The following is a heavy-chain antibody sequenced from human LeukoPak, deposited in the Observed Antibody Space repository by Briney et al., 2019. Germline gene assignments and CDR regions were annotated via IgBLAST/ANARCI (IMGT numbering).Heavy chain of an antibody. CDR1: GGSISSYY. D-gene: IGHD3-22*01. CDR2: IYYSGTT. Sequence: PSETLSLTCTVSGGSISSYYWSWIRQPPGKGLEWIGYIYYSGTTNYNPSLKSRATISVDTSKNQFSLKLSSVTAADTAVYYCARGRMIVVVPTEDANSFDIWGQGTMVTVSS. J-gene: IGHJ3*02. V-gene: IGHV4-59*12. CDR3: ARGRMIVVVPTEDANSFDI.